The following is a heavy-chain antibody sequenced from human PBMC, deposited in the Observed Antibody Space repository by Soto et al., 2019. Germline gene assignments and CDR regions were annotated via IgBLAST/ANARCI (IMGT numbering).Heavy chain of an antibody. CDR2: ISSSGSTI. CDR3: IGVVIKGDPNWFDP. CDR1: GFTFSSYE. Sequence: EVQLVESGGGLVQPGGSLRLSCAASGFTFSSYEMNWVRQAPGKGLEWVSYISSSGSTIYYADSVKGRFTISRDNAKNSLYLQMNSLRAEDTAVYYCIGVVIKGDPNWFDPWGQGTLVTVSS. V-gene: IGHV3-48*03. D-gene: IGHD3-3*01. J-gene: IGHJ5*02.